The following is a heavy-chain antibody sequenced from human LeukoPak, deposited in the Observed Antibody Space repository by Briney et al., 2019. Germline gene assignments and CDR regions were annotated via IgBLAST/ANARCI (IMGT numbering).Heavy chain of an antibody. CDR3: AGGYGSGSYSFDY. Sequence: MPSETLSLTCAVYGGSISSGGYSWSWFRQPPGNGLEWIGYIYHSGSTYYNPSLESRVTISVDRSKNQFSLKLSSVTAADTAVYYCAGGYGSGSYSFDYWGQGTLVTVSS. CDR1: GGSISSGGYS. J-gene: IGHJ4*02. CDR2: IYHSGST. D-gene: IGHD3-10*01. V-gene: IGHV4-30-2*01.